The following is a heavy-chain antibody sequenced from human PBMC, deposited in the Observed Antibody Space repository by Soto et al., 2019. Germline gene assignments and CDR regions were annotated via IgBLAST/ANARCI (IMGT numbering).Heavy chain of an antibody. V-gene: IGHV5-10-1*01. CDR3: ARYNSGLADV. D-gene: IGHD5-12*01. J-gene: IGHJ6*02. CDR2: INPSDSYN. Sequence: PGESLKISCQGSGYSFTNFWISWVRQMPGKGLEWMGKINPSDSYNNYSPSFQGHVSISADKSISTAYLQWSSLKASDSAMYFCARYNSGLADVWGQGATVTGSS. CDR1: GYSFTNFW.